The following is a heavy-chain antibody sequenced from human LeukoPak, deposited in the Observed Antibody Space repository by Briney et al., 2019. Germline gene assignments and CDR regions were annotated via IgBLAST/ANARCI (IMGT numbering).Heavy chain of an antibody. CDR3: ARHSPYYGMDV. J-gene: IGHJ6*02. CDR1: GYSFTSYW. V-gene: IGHV5-51*01. Sequence: GESLKISCKGSGYSFTSYWIGWLRRLPGKGLEGMGIIYPGDSDTRYSPSFQGQVTISADKSISTASLQWSSLKSSDTAMYYCARHSPYYGMDVWGQGTTVTVSS. CDR2: IYPGDSDT.